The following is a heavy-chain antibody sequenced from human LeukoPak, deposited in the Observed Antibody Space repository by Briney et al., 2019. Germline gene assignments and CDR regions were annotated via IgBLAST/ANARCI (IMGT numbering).Heavy chain of an antibody. D-gene: IGHD3-16*01. CDR1: GYTFSSHG. CDR2: INGAGDNT. Sequence: GGSLRLSCAASGYTFSSHGLTWVRQAPGKGLEWVSTINGAGDNTYYAETVKGRFTISRDNSKNTLYLQMHSLRAEDTAIYYCAIVRVCYACYLDYWGQGTLVTVS. V-gene: IGHV3-23*01. CDR3: AIVRVCYACYLDY. J-gene: IGHJ4*02.